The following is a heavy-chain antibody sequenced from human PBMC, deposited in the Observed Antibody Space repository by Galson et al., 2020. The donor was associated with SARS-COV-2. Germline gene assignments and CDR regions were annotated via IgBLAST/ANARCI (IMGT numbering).Heavy chain of an antibody. Sequence: GGSLRLSCAASGLTFSGYGMHWVRQAPGKGLEWVAHIWHDGNKIYYADSVKGRFTISRDNSKNTLYLEMNSLRAEDTAVYYCAGLRTNWYFDYWGQGTLVTVSS. CDR2: IWHDGNKI. CDR1: GLTFSGYG. CDR3: AGLRTNWYFDY. D-gene: IGHD1-1*01. J-gene: IGHJ4*02. V-gene: IGHV3-33*01.